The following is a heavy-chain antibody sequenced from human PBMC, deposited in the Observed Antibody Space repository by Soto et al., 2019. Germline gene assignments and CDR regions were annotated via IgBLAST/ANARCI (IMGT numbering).Heavy chain of an antibody. Sequence: LRLSCAASGFTFSNYAMHWVRQAPGKGLEWVAVISYDGSNKYYADSVKGRFTISRDNSKNTLYLQMNSLRAEDTAVYYCARGGIAAAGLIYGMDVWGQGTTVTVSS. J-gene: IGHJ6*02. V-gene: IGHV3-30-3*01. CDR3: ARGGIAAAGLIYGMDV. CDR1: GFTFSNYA. D-gene: IGHD6-13*01. CDR2: ISYDGSNK.